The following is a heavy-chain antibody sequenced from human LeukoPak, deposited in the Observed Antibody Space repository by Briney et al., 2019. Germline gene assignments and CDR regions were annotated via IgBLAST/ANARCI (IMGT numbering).Heavy chain of an antibody. J-gene: IGHJ4*02. V-gene: IGHV4-39*01. D-gene: IGHD1-26*01. CDR3: AKSGGYGLIDY. CDR1: GASISTSAYY. CDR2: IYYSGST. Sequence: SETLSLTCSVSGASISTSAYYWGWIRQPPGKGLEWIGSIYYSGSTYYNASLKSRVTISIDTSKNQFSLRLSSVTAADTAVYYCAKSGGYGLIDYWGQGTLVTVSS.